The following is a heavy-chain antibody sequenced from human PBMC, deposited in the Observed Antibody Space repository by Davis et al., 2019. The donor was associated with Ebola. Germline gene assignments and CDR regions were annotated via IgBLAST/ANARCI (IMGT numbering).Heavy chain of an antibody. CDR3: ARGQLAAPGTAYYGLDV. D-gene: IGHD6-13*01. J-gene: IGHJ6*02. V-gene: IGHV1-18*04. CDR1: GYSFSTFG. Sequence: AASVKVSCKASGYSFSTFGFSWVRQAPAQGLEWMGWISASNVNTKYAQNFQGRVTMTTDTSTSTAYMELRSLRSDDTAVYYCARGQLAAPGTAYYGLDVWGQGTTVTVSS. CDR2: ISASNVNT.